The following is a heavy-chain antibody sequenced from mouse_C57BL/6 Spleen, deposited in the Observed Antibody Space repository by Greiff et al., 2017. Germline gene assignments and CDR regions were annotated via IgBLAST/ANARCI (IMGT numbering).Heavy chain of an antibody. D-gene: IGHD2-4*01. CDR2: ISDGGSYT. CDR3: AREDDFLFAY. V-gene: IGHV5-4*01. J-gene: IGHJ3*01. Sequence: DVHLVESGGGLVKPGGSLKLSCAASGFTFSSYAMSWVRQTPEKRLEWGATISDGGSYTYYPDNVKGRFTISRDTAKNNLYLQMSHLKSEATAMYYCAREDDFLFAYWRHGTLVTVSA. CDR1: GFTFSSYA.